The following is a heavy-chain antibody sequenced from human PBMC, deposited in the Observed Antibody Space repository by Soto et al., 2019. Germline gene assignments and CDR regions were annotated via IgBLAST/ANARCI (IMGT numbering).Heavy chain of an antibody. Sequence: PGGSLRLSCAASGFTFSNAWMSWVRQAPGKGLEWVGRIKSKTDGGTTDYAAPVKGRFTISRDDSKNTLYLQMNSLKTEDTAVYYCTASSTWDEDYYYGMDVWGQGTTVTVSS. V-gene: IGHV3-15*01. CDR1: GFTFSNAW. CDR3: TASSTWDEDYYYGMDV. CDR2: IKSKTDGGTT. D-gene: IGHD6-13*01. J-gene: IGHJ6*02.